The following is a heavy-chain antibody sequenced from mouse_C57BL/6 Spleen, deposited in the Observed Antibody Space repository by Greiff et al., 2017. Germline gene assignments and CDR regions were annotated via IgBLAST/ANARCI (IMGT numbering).Heavy chain of an antibody. Sequence: EVKLMESGGGLVQPKGSLKLSCAASGFTFNTYAMQWVRQAPGKGMEWVARIRSKRSNYATYYADSVKDRFTISRDDSQSMLYLQMDNLKSEDTTMYYCVREARRDYCAMNYRGQGTSVTVSS. CDR2: IRSKRSNYAT. V-gene: IGHV10-3*01. J-gene: IGHJ4*01. CDR3: VREARRDYCAMNY. CDR1: GFTFNTYA.